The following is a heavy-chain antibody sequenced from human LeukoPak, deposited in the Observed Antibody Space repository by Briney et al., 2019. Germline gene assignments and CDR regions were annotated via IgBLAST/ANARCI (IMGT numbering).Heavy chain of an antibody. CDR1: GFTFSSYG. V-gene: IGHV3-21*01. CDR2: ISSSSSYI. Sequence: GGSLRLSCAASGFTFSSYGMNWVRQAPGKGLEWVSSISSSSSYIYYADSVKGRFTISRDNAKNSLYLQMNSLRAEDTAVYYCARVRVGSSTFQSFDYWGQGTLVTVSS. D-gene: IGHD2-2*01. CDR3: ARVRVGSSTFQSFDY. J-gene: IGHJ4*02.